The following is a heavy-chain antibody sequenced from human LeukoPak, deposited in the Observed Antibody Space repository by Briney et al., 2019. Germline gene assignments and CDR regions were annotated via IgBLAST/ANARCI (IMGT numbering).Heavy chain of an antibody. V-gene: IGHV3-23*01. CDR1: GGSISSYY. Sequence: ETLSLTCTVSGGSISSYYWSWVRQAPGKGLEWVSGISGSGGRTYYADSVKGRFTISRDNSKNTLYLQMNSLRAEDTAVYYCARKQGAGATVWFDPWGQGTLVSVSS. CDR2: ISGSGGRT. CDR3: ARKQGAGATVWFDP. D-gene: IGHD1-26*01. J-gene: IGHJ5*02.